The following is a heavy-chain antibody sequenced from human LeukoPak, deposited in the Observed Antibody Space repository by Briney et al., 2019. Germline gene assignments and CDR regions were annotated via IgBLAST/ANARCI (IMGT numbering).Heavy chain of an antibody. CDR2: ISSNGGST. Sequence: GRSLRLSCAASGFTFDDYAMHWVRQAPGKGLEYVSAISSNGGSTYYANSVKGRFTISRDNSKNTLYLQMGSLRAEDMAVYYCAREDSSTSCVDYWGQGTLVTVSS. V-gene: IGHV3-64*01. CDR1: GFTFDDYA. D-gene: IGHD2-2*01. J-gene: IGHJ4*02. CDR3: AREDSSTSCVDY.